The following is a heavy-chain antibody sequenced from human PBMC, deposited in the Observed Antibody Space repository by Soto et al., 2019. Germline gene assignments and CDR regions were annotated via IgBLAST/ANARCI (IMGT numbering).Heavy chain of an antibody. D-gene: IGHD3-22*01. V-gene: IGHV3-23*01. J-gene: IGHJ4*02. CDR3: ARDYFDRPIFWF. CDR1: KFRFRSFA. Sequence: GGSLRLSCAASKFRFRSFAMNWVRQAPGKGLEWVSAFDASGDNAYYADSVKGRFTISRDDSKNTLYLQMNSLRVEDTAVYYCARDYFDRPIFWFWGQGTLVTVSS. CDR2: FDASGDNA.